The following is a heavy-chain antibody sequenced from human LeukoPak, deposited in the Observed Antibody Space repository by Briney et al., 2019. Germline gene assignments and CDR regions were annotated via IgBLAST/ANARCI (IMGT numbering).Heavy chain of an antibody. D-gene: IGHD5-12*01. J-gene: IGHJ4*02. CDR2: IYYTGNT. CDR3: AKTRVEYTGYDYYFDF. Sequence: SXXRXXXGXGLEWIGYIYYTGNTNYNPSLQSRVTLSVDTSQNQFSLNLTSVTAADTAVYYCAKTRVEYTGYDYYFDFWGQGTLVSVSS. V-gene: IGHV4-59*01.